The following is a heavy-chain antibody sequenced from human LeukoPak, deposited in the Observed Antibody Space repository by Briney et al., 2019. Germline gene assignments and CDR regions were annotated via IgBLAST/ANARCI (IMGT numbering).Heavy chain of an antibody. CDR2: IWHDGSNK. V-gene: IGHV3-33*01. CDR3: ARDRGYTYGHPLDY. Sequence: GRSLRLSCAASGFTFSTYVIHWVRQAPGKGLEWVGLIWHDGSNKYYGDSVKDRFTISRDNSKNTLYLQMDSLRDEDTAVYYCARDRGYTYGHPLDYWGQGTLVTVSS. D-gene: IGHD5-18*01. J-gene: IGHJ4*02. CDR1: GFTFSTYV.